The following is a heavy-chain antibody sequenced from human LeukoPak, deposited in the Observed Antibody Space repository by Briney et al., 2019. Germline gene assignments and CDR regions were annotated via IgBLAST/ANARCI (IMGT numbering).Heavy chain of an antibody. J-gene: IGHJ4*02. CDR1: GYTFTGYY. D-gene: IGHD4-17*01. CDR2: INPNSGGT. V-gene: IGHV1-2*02. CDR3: ARAPSTVTVYYFDY. Sequence: ASVKVSCKASGYTFTGYYMHWVRQAPGQGLEWMGWINPNSGGTNYAQKFQGRVTMTRDTSISTAYMELRRLRSDDTAVYYCARAPSTVTVYYFDYWGRGTLVTVSS.